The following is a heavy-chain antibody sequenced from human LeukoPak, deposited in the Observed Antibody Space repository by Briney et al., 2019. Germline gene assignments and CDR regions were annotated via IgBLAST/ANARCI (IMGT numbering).Heavy chain of an antibody. CDR1: GGSFSGYY. D-gene: IGHD6-19*01. CDR2: IDHSGST. J-gene: IGHJ4*02. V-gene: IGHV4-34*01. CDR3: ATRYSSGWSRSGVQRPGLGDY. Sequence: SETLSLTCAVYGGSFSGYYWSWIRQPPGKGLEWIGEIDHSGSTNYNPSLKSRVTISVDTSKNQFSLKLSSVTAADTAVYYCATRYSSGWSRSGVQRPGLGDYWGQGTLVTVSS.